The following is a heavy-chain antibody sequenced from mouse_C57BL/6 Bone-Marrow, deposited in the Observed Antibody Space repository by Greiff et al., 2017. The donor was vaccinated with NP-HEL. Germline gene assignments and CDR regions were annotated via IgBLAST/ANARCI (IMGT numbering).Heavy chain of an antibody. D-gene: IGHD1-1*02. V-gene: IGHV1-64*01. J-gene: IGHJ2*01. Sequence: QVQLQQSGAELVKPGASVKLSCKASGYTFTSYWMHWVKQRPGQGLEWIGMIHPNSGSTNYNEKFKSKATLTVDKSSSTAYMQLSSLTSEDSAVYYCARLGGSQYYFDYWGQGTTLTVSS. CDR3: ARLGGSQYYFDY. CDR2: IHPNSGST. CDR1: GYTFTSYW.